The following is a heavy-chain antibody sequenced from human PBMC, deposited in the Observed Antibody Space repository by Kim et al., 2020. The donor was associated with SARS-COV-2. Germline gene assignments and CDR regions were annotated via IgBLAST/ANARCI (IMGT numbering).Heavy chain of an antibody. Sequence: GGSLRLSCAASGFTFSSYWMSWVRQAPGKWLEWLSYIKKDGSANYYVYSVIGQFTISRDNAKNSLYLQMNSLRAEDTAVYYCARDREAVLLWFREPTAFDYWGQGTLVIVSS. D-gene: IGHD3-10*01. CDR1: GFTFSSYW. CDR3: ARDREAVLLWFREPTAFDY. V-gene: IGHV3-7*01. J-gene: IGHJ4*02. CDR2: IKKDGSAN.